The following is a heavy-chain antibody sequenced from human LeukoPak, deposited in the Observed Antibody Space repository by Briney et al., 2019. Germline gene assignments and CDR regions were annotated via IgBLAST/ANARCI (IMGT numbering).Heavy chain of an antibody. Sequence: ASVKVSCKTSGYTFTSYAITWVRQAPGQGLEWMGWISPYSGITNYAQMLQGRVTMTTDTCTSTAYMELRSVRSDDRAMYYCARLDSYGSSQADYWGQGALVTVSS. J-gene: IGHJ4*02. D-gene: IGHD5-18*01. CDR2: ISPYSGIT. CDR1: GYTFTSYA. V-gene: IGHV1-18*01. CDR3: ARLDSYGSSQADY.